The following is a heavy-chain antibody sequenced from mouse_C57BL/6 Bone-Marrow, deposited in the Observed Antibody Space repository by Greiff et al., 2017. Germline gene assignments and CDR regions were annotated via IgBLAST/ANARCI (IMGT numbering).Heavy chain of an antibody. D-gene: IGHD2-5*01. Sequence: DVKLQESGPGLVKPSQTVFLTCTVTGISITTGNYRWSWIRQFPGNKLEWIGYIYYSGTITYNPSLTSRTTITRDTPKNQFFLEMNSLTAEDTATYYCARHSNYEGMDYWGQGTSVTVSS. J-gene: IGHJ4*01. CDR1: GISITTGNYR. CDR3: ARHSNYEGMDY. V-gene: IGHV3-5*01. CDR2: IYYSGTI.